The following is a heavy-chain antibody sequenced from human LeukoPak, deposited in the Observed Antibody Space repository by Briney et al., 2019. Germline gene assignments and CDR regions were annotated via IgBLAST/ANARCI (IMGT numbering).Heavy chain of an antibody. V-gene: IGHV3-66*01. Sequence: GGSLRLSCAASGFSVGSNYMSWVRQAPGEGPEWVSVIYSGGSTYYADSVKGRFTISRDNSKNTLYLQMNSLRAEDTAVYYCAREPSMVRDYYFDYWGQGTLVTVSS. CDR3: AREPSMVRDYYFDY. D-gene: IGHD3-10*01. CDR1: GFSVGSNY. CDR2: IYSGGST. J-gene: IGHJ4*02.